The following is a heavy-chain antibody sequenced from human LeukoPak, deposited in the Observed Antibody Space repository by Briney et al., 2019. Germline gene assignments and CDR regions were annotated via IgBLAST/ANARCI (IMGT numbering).Heavy chain of an antibody. V-gene: IGHV1-46*01. Sequence: NPSGGSTSYAQKFQGRVTMTRDTSTSTVYMELSSLRSEDTAVYYCARVRYYYDSSGYYPDYWGQGTLVTVSS. D-gene: IGHD3-22*01. CDR3: ARVRYYYDSSGYYPDY. CDR2: NPSGGST. J-gene: IGHJ4*02.